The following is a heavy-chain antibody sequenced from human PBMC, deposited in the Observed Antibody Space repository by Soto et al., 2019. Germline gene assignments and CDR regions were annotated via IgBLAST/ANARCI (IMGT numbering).Heavy chain of an antibody. Sequence: PGGSLRLSCVGSGFTFRNHGMHWVRQAPGKGLEWVAVIWYDGSNKYYADSVKGRFTISRDNSKNTLYLQMNSLRAEDTAVYYCARGRIAAAGTYMDYWGQGTLVTVSS. CDR1: GFTFRNHG. J-gene: IGHJ4*02. CDR3: ARGRIAAAGTYMDY. CDR2: IWYDGSNK. D-gene: IGHD6-13*01. V-gene: IGHV3-33*01.